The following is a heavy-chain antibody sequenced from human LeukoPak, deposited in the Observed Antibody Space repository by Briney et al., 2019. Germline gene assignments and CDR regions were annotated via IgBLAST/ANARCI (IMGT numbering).Heavy chain of an antibody. V-gene: IGHV3-23*01. CDR2: ISGSGGST. D-gene: IGHD3-22*01. J-gene: IGHJ4*02. CDR3: AKTYYYDSSGHLGFDY. Sequence: GGSLRLSCAASGFTFSSYAMSWVRQAPGKGLEWVSAISGSGGSTYYADSVKGRFTISRDNSKNTLYLQMNSLRAEDTAVYYCAKTYYYDSSGHLGFDYWGQGTLVAVSS. CDR1: GFTFSSYA.